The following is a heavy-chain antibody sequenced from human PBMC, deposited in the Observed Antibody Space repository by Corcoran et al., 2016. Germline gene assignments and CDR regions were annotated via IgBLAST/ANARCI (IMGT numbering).Heavy chain of an antibody. Sequence: QVQMVESGGGVVQPGRSLRLSCAASGFTFRSYGMHWVRQAPGKGLEWVAVIWYDGSNKYYEESVKGRFTISRDNSKNTLYLQMNSLRAEDTAVYYCARGGFLAAAGIGAFDLGGRGTLVTVSS. CDR3: ARGGFLAAAGIGAFDL. CDR1: GFTFRSYG. V-gene: IGHV3-33*01. CDR2: IWYDGSNK. J-gene: IGHJ2*01. D-gene: IGHD6-13*01.